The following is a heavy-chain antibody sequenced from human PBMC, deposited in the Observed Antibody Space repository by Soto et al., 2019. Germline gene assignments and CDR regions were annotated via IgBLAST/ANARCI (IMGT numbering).Heavy chain of an antibody. CDR2: INHLTTT. CDR1: GGSFSSYH. CDR3: ARGYDTASAPIF. D-gene: IGHD5-18*01. V-gene: IGHV4-34*01. J-gene: IGHJ4*02. Sequence: KPSETLSLTCAVYGGSFSSYHWSWIRQTPGKGLEWIGEINHLTTTNYNPSLKSRVIISLDTPKNQFSLKLSSVTAADTAVYYCARGYDTASAPIFWGQGILVTVSS.